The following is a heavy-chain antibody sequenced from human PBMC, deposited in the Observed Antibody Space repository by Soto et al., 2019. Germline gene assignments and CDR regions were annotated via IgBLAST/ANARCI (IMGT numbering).Heavy chain of an antibody. Sequence: QVQLQESGPGLVNPSETLSLTCTVSGGSVTSSTSSWAWVRQPPGKVLHWIGTIFYGHGTYYNLPLESRVTISLDTSKIQFSLELTSVTAADTAVYYCARQPTGYPNWFDAWGRGILVIVSS. CDR1: GGSVTSSTSS. CDR3: ARQPTGYPNWFDA. V-gene: IGHV4-39*01. J-gene: IGHJ5*02. CDR2: IFYGHGT. D-gene: IGHD3-9*01.